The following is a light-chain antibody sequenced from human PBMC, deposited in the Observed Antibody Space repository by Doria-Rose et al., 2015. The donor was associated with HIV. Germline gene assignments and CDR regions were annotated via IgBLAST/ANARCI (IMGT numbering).Light chain of an antibody. Sequence: LTQSPSFLSASVGVRVTITCRASQGISRYLAWYQQKPGKAVTLLIFGASTLQSGVPSRFSCSGSGTEFTLTISSLQPEDFATYYCQQFDSFPRTFGQGTKVELK. CDR3: QQFDSFPRT. CDR1: QGISRY. J-gene: IGKJ1*01. V-gene: IGKV1-9*01. CDR2: GAS.